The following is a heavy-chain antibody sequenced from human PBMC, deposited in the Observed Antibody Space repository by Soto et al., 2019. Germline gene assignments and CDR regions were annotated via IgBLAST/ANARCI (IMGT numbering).Heavy chain of an antibody. D-gene: IGHD6-19*01. CDR2: IYHSGST. J-gene: IGHJ4*02. V-gene: IGHV4-4*02. Sequence: SETLSLTCAVSSGSISSSNWLSWVRQPPGKGPEWTGEIYHSGSTNYNPSLKSRVTISVDKSKNQFSLKLSSVTAADTAVYYWARVPAPYSSGWSRYYFEYWGQGTLVTVSS. CDR1: SGSISSSNW. CDR3: ARVPAPYSSGWSRYYFEY.